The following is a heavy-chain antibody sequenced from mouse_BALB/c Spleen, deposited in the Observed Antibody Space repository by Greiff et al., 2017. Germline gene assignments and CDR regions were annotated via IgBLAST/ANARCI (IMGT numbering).Heavy chain of an antibody. V-gene: IGHV3-8*02. CDR3: ARYGNGVSWFAY. Sequence: EVHLVESGPSLVKPSQTLSLTCSVTGDSITSGYWNWIRKFPGNKLEYMGYISYSGSTYYNPSLKSRISITRDTSKNQYYLQLNSVTTEDTATYYCARYGNGVSWFAYWGQGTLVTVSA. D-gene: IGHD2-1*01. CDR1: GDSITSGY. CDR2: ISYSGST. J-gene: IGHJ3*01.